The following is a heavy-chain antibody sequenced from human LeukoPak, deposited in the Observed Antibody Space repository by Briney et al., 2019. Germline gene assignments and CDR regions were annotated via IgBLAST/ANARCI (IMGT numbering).Heavy chain of an antibody. CDR1: GFTVSSNY. Sequence: PGASLRLSCAASGFTVSSNYMSWVRQAPGKGLEWVSVIYSGGSTYYADSVKGRFTISRDNSKNTLYLQMNSLRAEDTAVYYCARVGSSSGWYYFDYWGQGTLVTVSS. D-gene: IGHD6-19*01. J-gene: IGHJ4*02. V-gene: IGHV3-53*01. CDR3: ARVGSSSGWYYFDY. CDR2: IYSGGST.